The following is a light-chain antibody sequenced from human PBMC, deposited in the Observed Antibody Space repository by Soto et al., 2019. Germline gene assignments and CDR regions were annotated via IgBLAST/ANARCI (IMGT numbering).Light chain of an antibody. CDR2: EVI. Sequence: QSALTQPASVSGSPGQSITISCTGTSSDVGGYNYVSWYQQLPGKAPKLVIYEVIYRPSGVSNRFSSSKSGNTASLTISGLQAEDEADYFCSSYAGFTGFSTVLFGGGTKVTVL. J-gene: IGLJ2*01. CDR1: SSDVGGYNY. CDR3: SSYAGFTGFSTVL. V-gene: IGLV2-14*01.